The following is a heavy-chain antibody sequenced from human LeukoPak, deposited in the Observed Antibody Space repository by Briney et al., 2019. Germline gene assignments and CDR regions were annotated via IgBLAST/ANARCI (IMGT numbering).Heavy chain of an antibody. CDR2: ISAYNGNT. Sequence: VASVKVSCKASGYTFTYYGITWVRQAPGQGLEWMGWISAYNGNTNYAQRIQGRVTMSTDTSTSTAYMELRSLRSDDTAVYYCAREVLEGWLSDTWFDPWGQGTLVTVSS. D-gene: IGHD5-24*01. V-gene: IGHV1-18*01. CDR3: AREVLEGWLSDTWFDP. CDR1: GYTFTYYG. J-gene: IGHJ5*02.